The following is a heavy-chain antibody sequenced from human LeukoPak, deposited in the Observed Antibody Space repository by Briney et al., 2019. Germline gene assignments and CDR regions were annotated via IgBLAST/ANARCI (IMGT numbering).Heavy chain of an antibody. CDR3: ARLLGYGSGSYSN. V-gene: IGHV4-34*01. D-gene: IGHD3-10*01. Sequence: SETLSLTCAVYGGSFSGYYWSWIRQPPGKGLEWIGEINHSGYTNYTPSLKSRVTISVDTSKNQFSLKLSSVTAADTAVYYCARLLGYGSGSYSNWGQGTLVTVSS. CDR2: INHSGYT. J-gene: IGHJ4*02. CDR1: GGSFSGYY.